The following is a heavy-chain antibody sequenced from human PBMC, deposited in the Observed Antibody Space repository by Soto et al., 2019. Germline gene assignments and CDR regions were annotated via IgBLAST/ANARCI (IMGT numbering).Heavy chain of an antibody. J-gene: IGHJ5*02. Sequence: SETLSLTCTVSGGSISSSSYYWGWIRQPPGKGLEWIGSIYYSGSTYYNPSLKSRVAISVDTSKNQFSLKLSSVTAADTAVYYCARDPGRYFAPGPNWFDPWGQGTLVTVSS. CDR3: ARDPGRYFAPGPNWFDP. D-gene: IGHD3-9*01. CDR2: IYYSGST. CDR1: GGSISSSSYY. V-gene: IGHV4-39*02.